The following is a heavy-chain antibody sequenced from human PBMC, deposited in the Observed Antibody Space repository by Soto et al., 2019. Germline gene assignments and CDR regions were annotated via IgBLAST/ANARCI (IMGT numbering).Heavy chain of an antibody. CDR2: IIPVLGVE. CDR1: GGSFSSYI. V-gene: IGHV1-69*02. J-gene: IGHJ6*02. Sequence: GASVKVSCKASGGSFSSYIVSWVRQAPGQGLEWMGRIIPVLGVEYYAQKFQGRVTITADKSTSTAYMELSSLRSEDTAVYYCAAEPLGFRYYYGMDVWGQGTTVTVSS. CDR3: AAEPLGFRYYYGMDV. D-gene: IGHD3-10*01.